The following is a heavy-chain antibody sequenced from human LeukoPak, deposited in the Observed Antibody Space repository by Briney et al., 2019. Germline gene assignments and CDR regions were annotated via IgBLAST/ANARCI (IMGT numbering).Heavy chain of an antibody. CDR3: ASSFGVAWYYFDY. D-gene: IGHD3-3*01. Sequence: PSETLSLTCTVTGGSISSGSYYWSWIRQPAGKGLEWIGRIYTSGSTNYNPSLKSRVTISVDTSKNQFSLKLSSVTAADTAVYYCASSFGVAWYYFDYWGQGTLVTVSS. V-gene: IGHV4-61*02. CDR2: IYTSGST. CDR1: GGSISSGSYY. J-gene: IGHJ4*02.